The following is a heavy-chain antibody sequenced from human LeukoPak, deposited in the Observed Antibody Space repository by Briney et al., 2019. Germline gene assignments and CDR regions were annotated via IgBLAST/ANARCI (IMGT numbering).Heavy chain of an antibody. Sequence: GGSLRLSCAASGFTFSSYAMSWVRQAPGKGLEWVSAISGSGGSTYYADSVKGRFTISRDNSKNTLYLQMNSLRAEDTAVYYCAKYGEAELRDFDWLKPRLVYFDYWGQGTLVTVSS. V-gene: IGHV3-23*01. CDR3: AKYGEAELRDFDWLKPRLVYFDY. CDR1: GFTFSSYA. J-gene: IGHJ4*02. D-gene: IGHD3-9*01. CDR2: ISGSGGST.